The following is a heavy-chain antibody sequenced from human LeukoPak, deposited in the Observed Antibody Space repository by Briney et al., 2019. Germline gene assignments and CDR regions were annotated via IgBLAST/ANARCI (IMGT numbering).Heavy chain of an antibody. CDR2: IYYNGNT. Sequence: PWETLSPTCTVSGGSMTNYYLSWVRRPPGKGLEWIGSIYYNGNTNYNASVMSRVTISIDASKKQSYLRLSSVTAADTALYFCARDNQYNCGWSFDPWGQGILVTVHS. V-gene: IGHV4-59*01. J-gene: IGHJ5*02. CDR1: GGSMTNYY. CDR3: ARDNQYNCGWSFDP. D-gene: IGHD6-19*01.